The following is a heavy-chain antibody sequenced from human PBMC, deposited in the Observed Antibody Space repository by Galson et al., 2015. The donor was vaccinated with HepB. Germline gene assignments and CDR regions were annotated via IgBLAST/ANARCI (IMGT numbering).Heavy chain of an antibody. J-gene: IGHJ4*02. CDR1: GFTFSSYG. Sequence: SLRLSCAASGFTFSSYGMHWVRQAPGKGLEWVAVISYDGSNKYYADSVKGRFTISRDNSKNTLYLQMNSLRAEDTAVYYCAKDPGVYAHDYWGQGTLVTVSS. CDR3: AKDPGVYAHDY. V-gene: IGHV3-30*18. D-gene: IGHD2-8*01. CDR2: ISYDGSNK.